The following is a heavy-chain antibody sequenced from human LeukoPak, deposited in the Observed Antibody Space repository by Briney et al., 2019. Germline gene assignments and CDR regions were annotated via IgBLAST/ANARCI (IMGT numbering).Heavy chain of an antibody. J-gene: IGHJ4*02. CDR3: ARRYYDSSGYYYFDY. CDR2: VSSSGSTI. CDR1: GFTFSDYY. V-gene: IGHV3-11*01. Sequence: GGSLRLSCAASGFTFSDYYMSWIRQAPGKGPEWVSYVSSSGSTIYYADSVKGRFTISRDNAKNSLYLQMNSLRAEDTAVYYCARRYYDSSGYYYFDYWGQGTLVTVSS. D-gene: IGHD3-22*01.